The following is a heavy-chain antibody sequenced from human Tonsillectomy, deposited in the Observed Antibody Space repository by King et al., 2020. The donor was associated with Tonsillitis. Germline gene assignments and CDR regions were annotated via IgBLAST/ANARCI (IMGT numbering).Heavy chain of an antibody. Sequence: QLQESGPGLVKPSETLSLTCTVSGGSISSSSYYWGWIRQPPGKGLEWIGSIYYSGSTSYNPSLKSRDSISVDKSKNQFSLQLSSVTAADTAVYYCARRRDGYNYEIDYWGQGTLVTVSS. D-gene: IGHD5-24*01. V-gene: IGHV4-39*01. CDR2: IYYSGST. CDR3: ARRRDGYNYEIDY. J-gene: IGHJ4*02. CDR1: GGSISSSSYY.